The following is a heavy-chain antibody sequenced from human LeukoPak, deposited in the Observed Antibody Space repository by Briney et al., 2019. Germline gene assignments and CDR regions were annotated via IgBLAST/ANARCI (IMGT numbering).Heavy chain of an antibody. J-gene: IGHJ4*02. CDR2: INAYNGNT. Sequence: ASVKVSCKASGYTFTSYGISWVRQAPGQGLEWMGWINAYNGNTNYAQKLQGRVTMTTDTSTSTAYMELRSLRSDDTAVYYCAGIVPAAKGGYYFDYWGQGTLVTVSS. V-gene: IGHV1-18*01. D-gene: IGHD2-2*01. CDR3: AGIVPAAKGGYYFDY. CDR1: GYTFTSYG.